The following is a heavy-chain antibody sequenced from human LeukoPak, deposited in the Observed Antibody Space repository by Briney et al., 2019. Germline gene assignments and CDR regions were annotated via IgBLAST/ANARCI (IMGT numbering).Heavy chain of an antibody. J-gene: IGHJ4*02. V-gene: IGHV4-39*01. D-gene: IGHD5-18*01. CDR2: IYYSGST. CDR3: ARAHTAMADYFDY. CDR1: GGSISSSSYY. Sequence: PSEILSLTCTVSGGSISSSSYYWGWIRQPPGKGLEWIGSIYYSGSTYYNPSLKSRVTISVDTSKNQFSLKLSSVTAADTAVYYCARAHTAMADYFDYWGQGTLVTVSS.